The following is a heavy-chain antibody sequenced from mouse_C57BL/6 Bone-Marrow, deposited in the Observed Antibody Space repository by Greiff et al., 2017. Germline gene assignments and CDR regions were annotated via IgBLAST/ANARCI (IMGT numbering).Heavy chain of an antibody. CDR2: IDPENGDT. V-gene: IGHV14-4*01. D-gene: IGHD2-4*01. CDR1: GFNIKDDY. J-gene: IGHJ4*01. CDR3: TTFWSTYDYDGYYAMDY. Sequence: VQLQQSGAELVRPGASVTLSCTASGFNIKDDYMHWVKQRPEQGLEWIGWIDPENGDTEYASKFPGKATITADTSSNTAYLQLSSLTSEDTAVYYCTTFWSTYDYDGYYAMDYWGQGTSVTVSS.